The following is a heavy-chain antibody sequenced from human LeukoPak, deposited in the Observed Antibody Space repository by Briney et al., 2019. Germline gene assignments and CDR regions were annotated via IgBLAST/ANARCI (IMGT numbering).Heavy chain of an antibody. V-gene: IGHV3-9*01. CDR2: ISWNSGSI. J-gene: IGHJ4*02. CDR3: AKGAYGSGSYSRPNFDY. CDR1: GFTFDDYA. D-gene: IGHD3-10*01. Sequence: PGGSLRLSCAASGFTFDDYAMHWVRQAPGKGLEWVSGISWNSGSIGYADSVKGRFTISRDNAKNSLYLQMNSLRAEDTALYYCAKGAYGSGSYSRPNFDYWGQGTLVTVSS.